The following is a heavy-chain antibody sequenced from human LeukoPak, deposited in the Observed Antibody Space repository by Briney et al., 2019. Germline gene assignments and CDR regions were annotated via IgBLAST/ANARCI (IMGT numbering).Heavy chain of an antibody. CDR1: GGSISSSSYY. J-gene: IGHJ4*02. CDR3: ARHLGGFDY. Sequence: SETLSLTCTVSGGSISSSSYYWGWIRQPPGKGLEWIGSMYYGGSTYYNPSLKSRVTISVDTSENQFSLKLSSVTAADTAMYYCARHLGGFDYWGQGTLVTVSS. V-gene: IGHV4-39*01. CDR2: MYYGGST.